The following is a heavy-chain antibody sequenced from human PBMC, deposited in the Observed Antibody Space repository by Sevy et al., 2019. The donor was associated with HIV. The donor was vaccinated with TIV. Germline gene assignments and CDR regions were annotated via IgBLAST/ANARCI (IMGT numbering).Heavy chain of an antibody. D-gene: IGHD6-13*01. J-gene: IGHJ4*02. Sequence: ASLKVSCKTSGYTFTAYHMHWMRQAPGQGLEWMGWVYPNSGDTEYAQKFQGRVTMTTDTSINTVYMELSGLRSDDTAMYYCSRATWYFANSGQGTLVTVSS. CDR2: VYPNSGDT. CDR1: GYTFTAYH. V-gene: IGHV1-2*02. CDR3: SRATWYFAN.